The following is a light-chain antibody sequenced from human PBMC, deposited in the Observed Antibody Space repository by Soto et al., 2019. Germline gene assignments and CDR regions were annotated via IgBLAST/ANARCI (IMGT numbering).Light chain of an antibody. CDR3: QSYDNSLSGSYV. CDR2: NNN. V-gene: IGLV1-40*01. J-gene: IGLJ1*01. Sequence: QSVLTQPPSVSRAPGQRVTISCTGSSSNIGAGYDVHWYQRLPGTAPKVLIYNNNNRPSGVPDRFSGSKSGTSASLAITGLQAEDEADYYCQSYDNSLSGSYVFGTGTKLTVL. CDR1: SSNIGAGYD.